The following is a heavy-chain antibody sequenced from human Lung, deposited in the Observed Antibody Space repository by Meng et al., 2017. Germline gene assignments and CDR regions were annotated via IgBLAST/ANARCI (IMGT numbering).Heavy chain of an antibody. CDR1: GGSFSDYY. J-gene: IGHJ4*02. CDR2: INHSGST. V-gene: IGHV4-34*01. CDR3: ARGPTTMAHDFDY. D-gene: IGHD4-11*01. Sequence: QLQLQQLGAGLLKPSEPLSLTCVVSGGSFSDYYGSWSRQPPGKGLEWIGEINHSGSTNYNPSLESRATISVDTSQNNLSLKLSSVTAADSAVYYCARGPTTMAHDFDYWGQGTLVTVSS.